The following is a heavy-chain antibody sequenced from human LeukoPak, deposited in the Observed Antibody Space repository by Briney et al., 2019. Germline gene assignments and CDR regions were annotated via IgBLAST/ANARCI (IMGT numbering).Heavy chain of an antibody. V-gene: IGHV3-7*03. Sequence: GGSLRLSCVGSGFVFSGYWMSWARQAPGKGLEWVANIKQDGSAKPYVDSVKGRFTISRDNAKNSLFLQMNSLRVEDTAVYYCARDNGWSADFWGQGTLVTVSS. CDR1: GFVFSGYW. CDR3: ARDNGWSADF. CDR2: IKQDGSAK. D-gene: IGHD2-15*01. J-gene: IGHJ4*02.